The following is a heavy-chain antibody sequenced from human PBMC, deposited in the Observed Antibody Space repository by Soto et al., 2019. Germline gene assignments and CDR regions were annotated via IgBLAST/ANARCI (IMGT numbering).Heavy chain of an antibody. V-gene: IGHV3-30*18. CDR2: ISYDGSNK. Sequence: QVQLVESGGGVVQPGRSLRLSCAASGFTFSSYGMHWVRQAPGKGLEWVAVISYDGSNKYYADSVKGRFTISRDNSKNTLYLQMNSLRAEDTAVNYCAKVSSTVTPLDYWGQGTLVTVSS. J-gene: IGHJ4*02. CDR1: GFTFSSYG. D-gene: IGHD4-4*01. CDR3: AKVSSTVTPLDY.